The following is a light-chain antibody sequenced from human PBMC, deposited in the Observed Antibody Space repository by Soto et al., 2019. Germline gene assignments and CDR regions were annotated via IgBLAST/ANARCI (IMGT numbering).Light chain of an antibody. CDR3: QQSHNAPLT. V-gene: IGKV1-39*01. CDR1: EDIISY. CDR2: GAT. J-gene: IGKJ4*01. Sequence: DIQMTQSPSSLSASVGDRVTLTCRASEDIISYLNWYQHKPGRAPTVLVYGATNLPSGVPSRFSGSGSGTEFTFTISSLQPEDFATYYCQQSHNAPLTFGGGTKVDI.